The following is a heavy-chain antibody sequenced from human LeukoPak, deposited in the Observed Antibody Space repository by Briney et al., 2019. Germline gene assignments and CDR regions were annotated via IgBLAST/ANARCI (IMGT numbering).Heavy chain of an antibody. J-gene: IGHJ6*03. V-gene: IGHV3-64*01. CDR1: GFTFSSYA. Sequence: GWSLRLSCAASGFTFSSYAMHWVRQAPGKGLEYVSAISSNGGSTYYANSVKGRFTISRDNSKNTLYLQMGSLRAEDMAVYYCARVGGTYYYYYYMDVWGKGTTVTVSS. CDR3: ARVGGTYYYYYYMDV. CDR2: ISSNGGST.